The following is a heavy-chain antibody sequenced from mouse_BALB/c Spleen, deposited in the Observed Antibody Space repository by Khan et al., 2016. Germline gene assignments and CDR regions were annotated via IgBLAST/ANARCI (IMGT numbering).Heavy chain of an antibody. CDR3: ARGGCDGIAY. CDR1: GYSITSDYA. J-gene: IGHJ3*01. Sequence: EVQLQESGPGLVKPSQSLSLTCTVTGYSITSDYAWNWIRQFPGNKLEWMGYISYSGSTSYNPSLKSRISITRDTSKNQFFLQLNSVTTEDTATYYCARGGCDGIAYWGQGTLVTVSA. CDR2: ISYSGST. V-gene: IGHV3-2*02.